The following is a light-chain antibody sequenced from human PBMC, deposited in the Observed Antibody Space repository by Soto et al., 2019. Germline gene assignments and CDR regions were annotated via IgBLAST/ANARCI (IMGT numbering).Light chain of an antibody. CDR2: DVS. V-gene: IGLV2-14*01. Sequence: HSALTQPASVSGSPGQSITISCTGTSSDVGGYNYVSWYQQHPGKAPKLMIYDVSNRPSGVSNRFSGSKSGNTASLTISGLQAEDEADYYCSSYTSSSTSLYVFGTGTKVTVL. J-gene: IGLJ1*01. CDR1: SSDVGGYNY. CDR3: SSYTSSSTSLYV.